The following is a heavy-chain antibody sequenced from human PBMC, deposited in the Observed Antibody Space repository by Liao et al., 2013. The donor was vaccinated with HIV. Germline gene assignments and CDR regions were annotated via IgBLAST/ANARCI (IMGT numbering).Heavy chain of an antibody. Sequence: QVQLQQWGAGLLKPSETLSLTCAVYGGSFSAYYWSWIRQPPGKGLEWIGEINHSGSTNYNPSLKSRVTISVDTSKNQFSLKLSSVTAADTAVYYCARDPYYYDSTGEYYYYYYMDVWGKGTTVTVSS. CDR2: INHSGST. J-gene: IGHJ6*03. D-gene: IGHD3-22*01. CDR3: ARDPYYYDSTGEYYYYYYMDV. V-gene: IGHV4-34*01. CDR1: GGSFSAYY.